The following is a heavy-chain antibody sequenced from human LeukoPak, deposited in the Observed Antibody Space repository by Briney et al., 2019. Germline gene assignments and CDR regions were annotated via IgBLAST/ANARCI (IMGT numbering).Heavy chain of an antibody. V-gene: IGHV3-23*01. CDR1: GFTFSNYV. CDR3: AKSPIIAARSLFDY. CDR2: ISGSGGST. D-gene: IGHD6-6*01. Sequence: GGSLRLSCAAPGFTFSNYVIIWLRQAPGKGLAWVSGISGSGGSTYYADSVKGRFTISRDNSKNTLYLQMTSLRAEDTAVYYCAKSPIIAARSLFDYWGQGALVTVSS. J-gene: IGHJ4*02.